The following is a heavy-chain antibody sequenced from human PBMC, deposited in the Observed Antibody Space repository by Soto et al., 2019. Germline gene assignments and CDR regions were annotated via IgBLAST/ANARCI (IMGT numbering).Heavy chain of an antibody. D-gene: IGHD3-22*01. Sequence: GASVKVSCKASGYTFTSYYMHWVRQAPGQGLEWMGIINPSGGSTSYAQKFQGRVTMTRDMSTSTVYMELSSLRSEDTAVYYCARAGYYYDSSGYPGANDYWGQGTLVTVSS. J-gene: IGHJ4*02. V-gene: IGHV1-46*01. CDR2: INPSGGST. CDR3: ARAGYYYDSSGYPGANDY. CDR1: GYTFTSYY.